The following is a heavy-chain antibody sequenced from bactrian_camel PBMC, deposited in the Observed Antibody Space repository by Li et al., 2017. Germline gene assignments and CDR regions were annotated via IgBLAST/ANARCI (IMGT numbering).Heavy chain of an antibody. V-gene: IGHV3S9*01. CDR3: VRDGSEASNF. Sequence: HVQLVESGGGLVQPGGSLRLSCVYSVSVYCMAWFRQVPGKGREWVGTIDTEGITSVADSVKGRFTVSRDNAKNTLTLQANGLKPEDTAVYYYVRDGSEASNFWGQGTQVTVS. D-gene: IGHD1*01. J-gene: IGHJ4*01. CDR1: VSVYC. CDR2: IDTEGIT.